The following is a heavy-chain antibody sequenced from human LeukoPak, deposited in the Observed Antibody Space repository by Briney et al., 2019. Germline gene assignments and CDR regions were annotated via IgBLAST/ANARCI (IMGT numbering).Heavy chain of an antibody. D-gene: IGHD6-19*01. CDR3: ARVGDSSGWYPHYYYYMDV. V-gene: IGHV4-61*05. J-gene: IGHJ6*03. CDR1: GGSISSRSYY. CDR2: IYYSGST. Sequence: PSETLSLTCTVSGGSISSRSYYWGWSRQPPGKGLEWIGYIYYSGSTNYNPSLQSRVTISVDTSKNQFSLKLSSVTAADTAVYYCARVGDSSGWYPHYYYYMDVWGKGTTVTISS.